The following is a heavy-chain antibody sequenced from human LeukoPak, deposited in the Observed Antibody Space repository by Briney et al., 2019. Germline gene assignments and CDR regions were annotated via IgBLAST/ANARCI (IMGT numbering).Heavy chain of an antibody. Sequence: GGSLRLSCTASGFTFGDYAMSWVRQDPGKGLEWVGFIRSKAYGGTTEYAASVKGRFTISRDDSKSIAYLQMNSLKTEDTAVYYCTRARGAVAGVMFDYWGQGTLVTVSS. D-gene: IGHD6-19*01. V-gene: IGHV3-49*04. CDR3: TRARGAVAGVMFDY. CDR1: GFTFGDYA. J-gene: IGHJ4*02. CDR2: IRSKAYGGTT.